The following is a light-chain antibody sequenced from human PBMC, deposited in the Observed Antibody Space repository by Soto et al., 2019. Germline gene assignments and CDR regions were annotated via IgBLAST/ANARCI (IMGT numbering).Light chain of an antibody. CDR1: QSVSSSD. J-gene: IGKJ1*01. Sequence: IVLTQSPGTLSLSPGERATLSCRASQSVSSSDLACYEQRPGHAPRFLVYGASSRATGIPDRFSCCGSGTDFSLPTSRLEAQDFAAYYCQHYGSVRTWTFGQGTKVDI. CDR3: QHYGSVRTWT. CDR2: GAS. V-gene: IGKV3-20*01.